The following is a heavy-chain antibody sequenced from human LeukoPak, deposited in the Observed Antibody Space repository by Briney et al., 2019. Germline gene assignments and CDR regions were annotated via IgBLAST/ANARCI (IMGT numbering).Heavy chain of an antibody. V-gene: IGHV3-74*01. Sequence: GGSLRLSCAASGFTFSSYWMHWVRQAPGKGLVWVSRINSDGSSTSYADSVKGRFTISRDNAKNTLYLQMNSLRAEDTAVYYRARDESTMVRGVIILYYFDYWGQGTLVTVSS. D-gene: IGHD3-10*01. J-gene: IGHJ4*02. CDR3: ARDESTMVRGVIILYYFDY. CDR2: INSDGSST. CDR1: GFTFSSYW.